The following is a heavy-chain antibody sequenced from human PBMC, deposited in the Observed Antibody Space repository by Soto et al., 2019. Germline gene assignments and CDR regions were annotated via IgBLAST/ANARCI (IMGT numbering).Heavy chain of an antibody. D-gene: IGHD1-7*01. CDR2: IKSKTDGGTP. Sequence: GWSLGLSCAACGFTVNTAWINWVRQAPGKGLERVGRIKSKTDGGTPDFAAPVRGRFAISRDDSKSMVYLQMISLKTEDTAVYYCTTDYCFPLKLVRFDYWGLGTRVTVFS. J-gene: IGHJ4*01. CDR1: GFTVNTAW. CDR3: TTDYCFPLKLVRFDY. V-gene: IGHV3-15*07.